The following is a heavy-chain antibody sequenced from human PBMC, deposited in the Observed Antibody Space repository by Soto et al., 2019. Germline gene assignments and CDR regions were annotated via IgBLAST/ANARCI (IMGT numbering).Heavy chain of an antibody. Sequence: ASVKVSCKASGYTFTSYYMHCVRQAPGQGLEWMGIINPSGGSTSYAQKFQGRVTMTRDTSTSTVYMELSSLRSEDTAVYYCARDQGHYDFWSGYYHPLDYWGQGTLVTVSS. D-gene: IGHD3-3*01. CDR2: INPSGGST. CDR3: ARDQGHYDFWSGYYHPLDY. J-gene: IGHJ4*02. CDR1: GYTFTSYY. V-gene: IGHV1-46*03.